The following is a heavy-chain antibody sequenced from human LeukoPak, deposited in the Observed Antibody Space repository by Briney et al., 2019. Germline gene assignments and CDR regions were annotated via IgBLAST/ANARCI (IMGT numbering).Heavy chain of an antibody. D-gene: IGHD1-1*01. CDR2: ISWDGVST. V-gene: IGHV3-43*01. CDR1: GFTFDDYS. Sequence: GGSLRLSCAASGFTFDDYSIHWVRQAPGKGLEWVSFISWDGVSTYYADSVKGRFTISRDNSKNSLYLQMNSLRTEDTALHYCAKGNAYSDYYMDVWGKGTTVTVSS. J-gene: IGHJ6*03. CDR3: AKGNAYSDYYMDV.